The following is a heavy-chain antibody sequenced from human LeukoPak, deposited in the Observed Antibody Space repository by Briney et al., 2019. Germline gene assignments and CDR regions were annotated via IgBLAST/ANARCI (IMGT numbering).Heavy chain of an antibody. D-gene: IGHD6-6*01. CDR2: IYHSGST. J-gene: IGHJ4*02. CDR1: GGSISSGGYY. V-gene: IGHV4-30-2*01. CDR3: ARTAARTYFDY. Sequence: SQTLSLTCTVSGGSISSGGYYWSWIRQPPGKGLEWIGYIYHSGSTYYNPSLKSRVTISVDRSKNQFSLKLSSVTAADTAVYYCARTAARTYFDYWGQGTLVTVSS.